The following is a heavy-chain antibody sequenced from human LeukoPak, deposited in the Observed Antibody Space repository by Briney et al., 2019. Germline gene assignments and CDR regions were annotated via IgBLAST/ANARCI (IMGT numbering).Heavy chain of an antibody. Sequence: ASVKVSCKASGYTFTGYFMHWVRQAPGQGLEWMGWINPNIGDASYAQKFQGRVTMTGDRSINTAYMELSRLTSDDTAVYYCARMDLDGGDSIGFDSWGQGTLVTVSS. CDR2: INPNIGDA. D-gene: IGHD2-21*02. V-gene: IGHV1-2*02. CDR1: GYTFTGYF. CDR3: ARMDLDGGDSIGFDS. J-gene: IGHJ5*01.